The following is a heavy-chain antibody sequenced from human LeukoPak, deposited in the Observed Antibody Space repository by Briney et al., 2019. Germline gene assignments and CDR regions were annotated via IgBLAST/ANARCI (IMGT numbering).Heavy chain of an antibody. V-gene: IGHV1-24*01. Sequence: GASVKVSCKVSGYTLTELSMHWVRQAPGKGLEWMGGFDPEDGETIYAQKFQGRVTMTEDTSTDTAYMALSSLRSEDTAVYYCATDTTIFGSYGMDVWGQGTTVTVSS. CDR2: FDPEDGET. J-gene: IGHJ6*02. D-gene: IGHD3-3*01. CDR1: GYTLTELS. CDR3: ATDTTIFGSYGMDV.